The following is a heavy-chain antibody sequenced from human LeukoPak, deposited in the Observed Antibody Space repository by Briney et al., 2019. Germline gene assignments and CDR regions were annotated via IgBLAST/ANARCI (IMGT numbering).Heavy chain of an antibody. CDR3: VRTEDDLASATFPFDL. Sequence: ASVKVSCKASGYIFMNYGFTWVRQAPGHGLEWMGWISPYNGDTRYAPQLRDRVTMTTDTSTSTAYMELRSLRSDDTAVYYCVRTEDDLASATFPFDLWGQGTLVIVSS. CDR2: ISPYNGDT. D-gene: IGHD2/OR15-2a*01. V-gene: IGHV1-18*01. CDR1: GYIFMNYG. J-gene: IGHJ4*02.